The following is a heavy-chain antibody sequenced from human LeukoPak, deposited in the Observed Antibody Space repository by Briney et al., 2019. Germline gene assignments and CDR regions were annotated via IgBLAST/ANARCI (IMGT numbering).Heavy chain of an antibody. CDR2: ISSSGSTR. J-gene: IGHJ3*02. CDR1: GFTFSDYY. Sequence: GGSLRLSCAASGFTFSDYYMSWIRQAPGKGLEWLSHISSSGSTRYYADSVKGRFTISRDNSKNTLYLQMGSLRAEDMAVYYCARESFSENAFDIWGQGTMVTVSS. V-gene: IGHV3-11*04. D-gene: IGHD3-10*01. CDR3: ARESFSENAFDI.